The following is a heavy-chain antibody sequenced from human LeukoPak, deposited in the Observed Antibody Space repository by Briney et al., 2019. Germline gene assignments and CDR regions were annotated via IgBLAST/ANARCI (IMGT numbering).Heavy chain of an antibody. CDR2: ISYSGST. CDR1: GGSISTYY. D-gene: IGHD3-10*01. V-gene: IGHV4-59*01. CDR3: ARDYGSGTSPFDP. Sequence: SETLSLTCTVSGGSISTYYWSWIRQPPGKGLEWIGYISYSGSTNYNPSLKSRVTISVDTSKNQFSLKLSFVTAADTAVYYCARDYGSGTSPFDPWGQGTLVTVSS. J-gene: IGHJ5*02.